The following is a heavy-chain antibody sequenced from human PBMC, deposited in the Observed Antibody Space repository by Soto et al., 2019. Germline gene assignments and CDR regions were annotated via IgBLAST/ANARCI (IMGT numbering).Heavy chain of an antibody. CDR2: IKSKTDGGTT. V-gene: IGHV3-15*07. CDR3: TKARRDSHGIQRRHGISMDV. J-gene: IGHJ6*02. D-gene: IGHD5-18*01. Sequence: PGGSLRLSCAASGFTFSNAWMNWVRQAPGKGLEWVGRIKSKTDGGTTDYAAPVKGRFTISRDESKNTLYLQMNSLKTEDTAVYYRTKARRDSHGIQRRHGISMDVWGQGTTVTVSS. CDR1: GFTFSNAW.